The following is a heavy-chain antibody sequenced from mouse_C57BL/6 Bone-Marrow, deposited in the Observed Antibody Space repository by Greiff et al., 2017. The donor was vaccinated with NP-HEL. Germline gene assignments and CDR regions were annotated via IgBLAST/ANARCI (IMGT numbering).Heavy chain of an antibody. CDR3: ARGLGPYYYAMDY. CDR1: GYTFTTYP. V-gene: IGHV1-47*01. J-gene: IGHJ4*01. CDR2: FHPYNDNT. D-gene: IGHD4-1*01. Sequence: VQLQQSGAELVKPGASVKMSCKASGYTFTTYPIDWLKQNHGKSLEWIGTFHPYNDNTKYNEKFKGKATLTVEKSSSTAYLELSRLPSDDSAVYYCARGLGPYYYAMDYWGQGTSVTVSS.